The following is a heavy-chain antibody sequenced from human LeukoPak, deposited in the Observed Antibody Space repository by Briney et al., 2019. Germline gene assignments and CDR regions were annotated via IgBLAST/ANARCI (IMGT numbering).Heavy chain of an antibody. V-gene: IGHV3-33*01. J-gene: IGHJ4*02. CDR3: ARDYCSETSGFDY. Sequence: SGGSLRLSCAASGFTFSNYGMHWVRQAPGKGLEWVAIIWYDGSKKYYADSVKGRFTISRDDSKNTLYLQMNSLRAEDTAVYYCARDYCSETSGFDYWGQGTLVTVSS. D-gene: IGHD2-15*01. CDR1: GFTFSNYG. CDR2: IWYDGSKK.